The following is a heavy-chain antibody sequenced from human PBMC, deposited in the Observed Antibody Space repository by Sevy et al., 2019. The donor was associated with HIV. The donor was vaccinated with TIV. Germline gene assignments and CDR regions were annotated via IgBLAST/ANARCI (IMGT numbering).Heavy chain of an antibody. Sequence: GGSLRLSCAASGFTFRSYWMHWVRQAPGKGLVWVSRINDDGSSTRYADSVKGRFSISRDNAKNTLYLQMNSLRDEDTVVYFCAREDSGSWSFDYWGQGTLVTVSS. J-gene: IGHJ4*02. D-gene: IGHD6-13*01. V-gene: IGHV3-74*01. CDR1: GFTFRSYW. CDR3: AREDSGSWSFDY. CDR2: INDDGSST.